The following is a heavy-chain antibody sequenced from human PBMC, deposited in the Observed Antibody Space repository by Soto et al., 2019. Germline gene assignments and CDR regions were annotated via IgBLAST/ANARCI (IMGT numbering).Heavy chain of an antibody. Sequence: PSETLSLTCAVYGGSFSGYYWSWIRQPPGKGLEWIGEINHSGSTNYNPSLKSRVTISVDTSKNQFSLKLSSVTAADTAVYYCATGYSSGWYEDWFDPWGQGTLVTVSS. CDR3: ATGYSSGWYEDWFDP. CDR1: GGSFSGYY. J-gene: IGHJ5*02. CDR2: INHSGST. D-gene: IGHD6-19*01. V-gene: IGHV4-34*01.